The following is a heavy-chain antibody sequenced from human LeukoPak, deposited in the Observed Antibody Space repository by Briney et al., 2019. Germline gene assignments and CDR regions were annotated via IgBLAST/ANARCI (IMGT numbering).Heavy chain of an antibody. D-gene: IGHD6-13*01. V-gene: IGHV4-30-2*01. CDR2: IYHSGST. CDR1: GGSISSGGYS. Sequence: PSETLSLTCAVSGGSISSGGYSWSWIRQPPGKGLEWIGYIYHSGSTYYNPSLKSRVTISVDRSKNQFSLKLSSVTAADTAVYYCARGRYWWQQLVRIHFDYWGQGTLVTVSS. J-gene: IGHJ4*02. CDR3: ARGRYWWQQLVRIHFDY.